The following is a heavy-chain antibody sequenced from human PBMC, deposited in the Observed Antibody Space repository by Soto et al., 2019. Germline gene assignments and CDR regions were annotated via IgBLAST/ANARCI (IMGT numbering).Heavy chain of an antibody. CDR1: SGSISSAGYY. CDR2: MYYSGST. J-gene: IGHJ6*02. D-gene: IGHD3-10*01. V-gene: IGHV4-31*03. Sequence: QVQLQESCPGLVKPSQTLSLTCTVSSGSISSAGYYWIWIRQPPGKGLEWIGYMYYSGSTYYNPSLKSRVSISVDTSDKQFSLELSSVTVADTAVYYCARCVVRGAVDGWGQGTTVTVSS. CDR3: ARCVVRGAVDG.